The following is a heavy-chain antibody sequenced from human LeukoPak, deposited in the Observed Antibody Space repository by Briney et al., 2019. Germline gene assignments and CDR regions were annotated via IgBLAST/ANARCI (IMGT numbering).Heavy chain of an antibody. J-gene: IGHJ4*02. Sequence: SQTLSLTCTVSGYSISSGYYWGWIRQPPGRGLEWIGNIHHSGSTYYNPSLKSRVTISVDTSKNQFSLKLSSVTAADTAVYYCARVLSDLYSSGWYVDYWGQGTLVTVSS. CDR1: GYSISSGYY. CDR3: ARVLSDLYSSGWYVDY. V-gene: IGHV4-38-2*02. D-gene: IGHD6-19*01. CDR2: IHHSGST.